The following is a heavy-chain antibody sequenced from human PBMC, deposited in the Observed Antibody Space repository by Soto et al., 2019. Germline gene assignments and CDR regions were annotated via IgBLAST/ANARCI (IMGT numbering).Heavy chain of an antibody. J-gene: IGHJ6*02. CDR2: IYYSGST. V-gene: IGHV4-59*01. Sequence: PSETLSLTCTVSGGSISSYYWSWIRQPPGKGLEWIGNIYYSGSTNYNPSLKSRVTISVDTSKNQFSLKLSSVTAADTAVYYCAREQGGGMDVWGQGNTVTVSS. D-gene: IGHD3-16*01. CDR3: AREQGGGMDV. CDR1: GGSISSYY.